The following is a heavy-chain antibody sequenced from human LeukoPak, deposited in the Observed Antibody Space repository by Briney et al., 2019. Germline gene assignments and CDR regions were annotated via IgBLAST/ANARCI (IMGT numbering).Heavy chain of an antibody. CDR3: AKADYISGWYYFDD. V-gene: IGHV3-9*01. J-gene: IGHJ4*02. D-gene: IGHD6-13*01. CDR1: GFTFGDYA. CDR2: ISWNSGSI. Sequence: GGSLRLSCAASGFTFGDYAMHRVRQAPGKGLEWVSGISWNSGSIGYADSVKGRFTISRDNAKNSLYLQMNSLRFEDTALYYCAKADYISGWYYFDDWGQGTLVTVSS.